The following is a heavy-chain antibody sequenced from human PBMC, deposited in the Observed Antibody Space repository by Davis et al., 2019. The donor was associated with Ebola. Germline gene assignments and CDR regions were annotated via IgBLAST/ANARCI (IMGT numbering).Heavy chain of an antibody. D-gene: IGHD3-9*01. J-gene: IGHJ4*02. V-gene: IGHV4-34*01. CDR1: GGSLSGYY. Sequence: SETLSLTCTVYGGSLSGYYWSWIRQPPGKGLEWIGEIDHRGSTNYNPSLKSRVIMSIDASKNQFSLKLTSVTAADTAVYYCAREVGYYDILTSPRFDYWGQGTLVTVSS. CDR2: IDHRGST. CDR3: AREVGYYDILTSPRFDY.